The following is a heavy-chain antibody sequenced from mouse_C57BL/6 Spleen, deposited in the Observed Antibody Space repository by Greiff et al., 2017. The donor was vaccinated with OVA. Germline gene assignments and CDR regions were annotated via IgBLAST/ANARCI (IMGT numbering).Heavy chain of an antibody. D-gene: IGHD2-3*01. CDR3: AGHDTYAMDY. J-gene: IGHJ4*01. CDR1: GYTFTSYW. Sequence: VQLQQSGAELVMPGASLKLSCKASGYTFTSYWMHWVKLRPGQGLEWIGEIDPSDSYTNYHQKFKGKSTLTVDKSSSTAYMQLSSLKSVASAGYDYAGHDTYAMDYWGQGTSVTVSS. CDR2: IDPSDSYT. V-gene: IGHV1-69*01.